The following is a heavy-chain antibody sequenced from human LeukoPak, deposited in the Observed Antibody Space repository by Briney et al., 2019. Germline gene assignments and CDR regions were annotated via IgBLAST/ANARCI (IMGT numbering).Heavy chain of an antibody. CDR1: GGSISSSSYY. J-gene: IGHJ4*02. D-gene: IGHD2-15*01. CDR3: ARVAAKTVDY. CDR2: IYYSGST. V-gene: IGHV4-39*07. Sequence: SETLSLTCTVSGGSISSSSYYWGWIRQPPGKGLEWIGSIYYSGSTYYNPSLKSRVAISVDTSKNQFSLKLSSVTAADTAVYYCARVAAKTVDYWGQGTLVTVSS.